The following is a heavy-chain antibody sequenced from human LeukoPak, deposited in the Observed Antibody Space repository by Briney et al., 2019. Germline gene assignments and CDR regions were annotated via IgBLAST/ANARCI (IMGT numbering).Heavy chain of an antibody. CDR1: GFTFSSYW. Sequence: PGGALRLSCAASGFTFSSYWMHWVRQAPGKGVGWGSCINSDGSSTSYADSVKGRFTISRDNAKNTLYLQMNSLRAEDTAVYYCARHEGYYGSGSYNYWGQGTLVTVSS. CDR3: ARHEGYYGSGSYNY. V-gene: IGHV3-74*01. D-gene: IGHD3-10*01. CDR2: INSDGSST. J-gene: IGHJ4*02.